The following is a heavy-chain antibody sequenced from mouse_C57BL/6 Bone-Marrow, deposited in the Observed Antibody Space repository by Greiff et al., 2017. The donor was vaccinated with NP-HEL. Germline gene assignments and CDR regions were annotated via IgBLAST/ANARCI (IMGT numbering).Heavy chain of an antibody. Sequence: VQLKESGAELVRPGASVKLSCTASGFNIKDDYMHWVKQRPEQGLEWIGWIDPENGDTEYASKFQGKATITADTSSNTAYLQLSSLTSEDTAVYYCTTPLLYWFAYWGEGTLVTVSA. CDR1: GFNIKDDY. D-gene: IGHD2-12*01. CDR2: IDPENGDT. CDR3: TTPLLYWFAY. J-gene: IGHJ3*01. V-gene: IGHV14-4*01.